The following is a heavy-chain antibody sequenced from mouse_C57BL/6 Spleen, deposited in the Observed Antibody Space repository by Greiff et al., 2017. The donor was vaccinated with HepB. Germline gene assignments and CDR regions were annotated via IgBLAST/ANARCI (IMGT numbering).Heavy chain of an antibody. J-gene: IGHJ1*03. CDR3: ARLRITTNWYFDV. CDR1: GYTFTDYN. V-gene: IGHV1-22*01. Sequence: EVQLQQSGPELVKPGASVKMSCKASGYTFTDYNMHWVKQSHGKSLEWIGYINPNNGGTSYNQKFKGKATLTVNKSSSTAYMELRSLTSEESAVYYCARLRITTNWYFDVWGTGTTVTVSS. CDR2: INPNNGGT. D-gene: IGHD2-4*01.